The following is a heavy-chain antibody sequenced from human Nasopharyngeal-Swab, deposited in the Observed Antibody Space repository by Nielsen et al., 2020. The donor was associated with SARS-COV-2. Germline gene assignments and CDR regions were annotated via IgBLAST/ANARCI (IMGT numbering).Heavy chain of an antibody. V-gene: IGHV1-69*13. J-gene: IGHJ4*02. D-gene: IGHD6-13*01. Sequence: SVKVSCKASGGTFSSYAISWVRQAPGQGLEWMGGIIPIFGTANYAQKFQGRVTITADESTSTAYMELSSLRSEDTAVYYCARDRRYSSSPLGYWGQGTLVTVSS. CDR2: IIPIFGTA. CDR1: GGTFSSYA. CDR3: ARDRRYSSSPLGY.